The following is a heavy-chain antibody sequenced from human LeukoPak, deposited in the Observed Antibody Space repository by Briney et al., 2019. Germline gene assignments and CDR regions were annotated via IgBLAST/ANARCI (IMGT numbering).Heavy chain of an antibody. Sequence: SETLSLTCAVYGGSFSGYYWSWIRQPPGKGLEWIGEINHSGSTNYNPSLKSRVTISVDTSKNQFSLKLSSVAAADTAVYYCARDSSDEYYFDYWGQGTLVTVSS. V-gene: IGHV4-34*01. CDR2: INHSGST. J-gene: IGHJ4*02. CDR3: ARDSSDEYYFDY. CDR1: GGSFSGYY. D-gene: IGHD2-21*02.